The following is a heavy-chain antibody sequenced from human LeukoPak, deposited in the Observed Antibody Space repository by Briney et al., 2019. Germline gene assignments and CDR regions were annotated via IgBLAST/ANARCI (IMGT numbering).Heavy chain of an antibody. CDR2: IYYSGST. CDR3: ARGLWRIRGSGYLGY. CDR1: GGSISSYY. Sequence: PSETLSLTCTVSGGSISSYYWSWIRQPPGKGLEWIGYIYYSGSTNYNPSLKSRVTISVDTSKNQFSLKLSSVTAADTAVYYCARGLWRIRGSGYLGYWGQGTLVTVSS. V-gene: IGHV4-59*12. J-gene: IGHJ4*02. D-gene: IGHD3-22*01.